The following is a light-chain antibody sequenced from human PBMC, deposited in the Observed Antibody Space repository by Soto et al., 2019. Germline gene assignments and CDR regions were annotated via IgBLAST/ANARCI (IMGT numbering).Light chain of an antibody. J-gene: IGKJ4*01. CDR2: GAS. CDR3: QQYNDWPPA. Sequence: ETVMTQSPATLCLSPGERATLSCRASQSVSSKLVWYQQKPGQAPRFLIYGASTRATGIPARFRGSGSGTEFTLTIDSLQSEDFAVYYCQQYNDWPPAFGGGTKVEIK. CDR1: QSVSSK. V-gene: IGKV3-15*01.